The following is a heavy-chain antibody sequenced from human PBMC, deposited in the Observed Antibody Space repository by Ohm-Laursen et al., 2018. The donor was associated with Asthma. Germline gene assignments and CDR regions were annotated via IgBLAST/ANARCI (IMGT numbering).Heavy chain of an antibody. J-gene: IGHJ2*01. V-gene: IGHV3-48*01. CDR1: GFTFSSYG. D-gene: IGHD6-13*01. Sequence: SLRLSCSASGFTFSSYGMHWVRQAPGKGLEWVSYITSYSSTTYYADSVKGRFTISRDNAKNSLYLQMNSLRAEDTAVYYCARDPYMSTWRSYWYFDLWGRGTLVTVSS. CDR3: ARDPYMSTWRSYWYFDL. CDR2: ITSYSSTT.